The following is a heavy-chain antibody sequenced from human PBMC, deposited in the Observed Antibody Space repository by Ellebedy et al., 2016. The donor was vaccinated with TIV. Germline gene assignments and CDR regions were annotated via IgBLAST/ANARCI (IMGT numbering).Heavy chain of an antibody. D-gene: IGHD2-2*01. CDR2: SYYTGSG. J-gene: IGHJ4*02. Sequence: MPSETLSLTCTVSGGSITSSRHYWGWIRQPPGKGLEWIGTSYYTGSGYYNPSLKSRVTIFIDPSKNQFSLKLTSVTAADTAVYYCARLEYQLPNPFEYWGRGTLVSVSS. CDR3: ARLEYQLPNPFEY. V-gene: IGHV4-39*01. CDR1: GGSITSSRHY.